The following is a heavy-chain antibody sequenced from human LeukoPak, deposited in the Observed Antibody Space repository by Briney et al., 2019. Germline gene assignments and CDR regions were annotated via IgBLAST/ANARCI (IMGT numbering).Heavy chain of an antibody. CDR1: GFTFSSYG. CDR3: AKDLRLVRVLDY. V-gene: IGHV3-30*18. D-gene: IGHD6-19*01. Sequence: PGGSLRLSCAASGFTFSSYGMHWVRQAPGKGLEWVAVISYDGSNKYYADSVKGRFTISRGNSKNTLYLQMNSLRAEDTAVYYCAKDLRLVRVLDYWGQGTLVTVSS. J-gene: IGHJ4*02. CDR2: ISYDGSNK.